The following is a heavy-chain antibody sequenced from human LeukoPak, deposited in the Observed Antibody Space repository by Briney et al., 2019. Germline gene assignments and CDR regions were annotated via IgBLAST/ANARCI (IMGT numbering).Heavy chain of an antibody. J-gene: IGHJ4*02. Sequence: SETLSLTCSVSGGSISSGLYDWGWIRQQGEKGLEWIGRMSISGSMSTHYNPSLKSRVTISVDTSKNHFSLKLSSVTAADTAVYYCARDAPSSVAGIDYWGQGTLVTVSS. CDR2: MSISGSMST. CDR3: ARDAPSSVAGIDY. V-gene: IGHV4-61*02. CDR1: GGSISSGLYD. D-gene: IGHD6-19*01.